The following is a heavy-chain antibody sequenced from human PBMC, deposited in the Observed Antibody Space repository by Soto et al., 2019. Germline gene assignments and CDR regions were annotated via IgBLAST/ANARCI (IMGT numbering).Heavy chain of an antibody. CDR2: IKRDGSEK. J-gene: IGHJ4*02. CDR3: ARVRATDYEIDH. Sequence: GGSLRLSCTASGFMFGSYWMTWVRHVPGKGLQWVANIKRDGSEKYYVDFVKGRFTISRDNADNSVFLDMNNLRVDDTATYYCARVRATDYEIDHWGPGTLVTVSS. CDR1: GFMFGSYW. D-gene: IGHD4-17*01. V-gene: IGHV3-7*03.